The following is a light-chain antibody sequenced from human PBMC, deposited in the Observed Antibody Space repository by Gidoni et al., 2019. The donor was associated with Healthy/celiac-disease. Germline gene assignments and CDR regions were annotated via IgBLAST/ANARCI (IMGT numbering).Light chain of an antibody. V-gene: IGKV1-39*01. CDR3: QQSYSTPRCS. CDR2: AAS. CDR1: QSISSY. Sequence: IQLTQSPSSLSASVGDRVTITCRASQSISSYVNWYQQKPGKAPKLLIDAASSLQSGVPSRFSGSGSGTDFTLTISSLQPEDFATYYCQQSYSTPRCSFGQGTKLEIK. J-gene: IGKJ2*04.